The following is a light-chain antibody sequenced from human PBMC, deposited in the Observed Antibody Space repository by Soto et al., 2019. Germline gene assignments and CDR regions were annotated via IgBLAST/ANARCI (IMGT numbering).Light chain of an antibody. CDR2: EDN. V-gene: IGLV6-57*02. CDR1: SSDVGSYDR. J-gene: IGLJ2*01. CDR3: QSYDSSSVV. Sequence: LTQPASVSGSPGQSITISCTGTSSDVGSYDRVSWYQRHPGKAPTTVIYEDNQRPSGVPDRFSGSIDSSSNSASLTISGLKTEDEADYYCQSYDSSSVVFGGGTKLTVL.